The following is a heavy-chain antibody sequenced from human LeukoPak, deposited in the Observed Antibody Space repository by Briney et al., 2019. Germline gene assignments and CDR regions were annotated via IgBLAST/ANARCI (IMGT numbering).Heavy chain of an antibody. CDR2: IWYDGSNK. D-gene: IGHD3-16*01. J-gene: IGHJ4*02. CDR1: GFSFSSYG. Sequence: GGSLRLSCEASGFSFSSYGMHWVRQAPGKGLEWVAVIWYDGSNKYYADSVKGRFTVSRDNSKNTLYLQMNSLRAEDTAVYYCAKAGEFDYWGQGTLVTVSS. CDR3: AKAGEFDY. V-gene: IGHV3-33*06.